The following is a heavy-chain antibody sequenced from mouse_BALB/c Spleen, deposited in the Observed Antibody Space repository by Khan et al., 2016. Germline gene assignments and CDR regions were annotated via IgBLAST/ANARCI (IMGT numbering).Heavy chain of an antibody. CDR2: ISYSGST. CDR3: ARDYYGSSFFDY. D-gene: IGHD1-1*01. Sequence: EVQLVESGPGLVKPSQSLSLTCTVTGYSLTSDYAWNWIRQFPGSKLEWMGYISYSGSTSYNPSLKSRISITRDTSKNQFFLQLTSVTTEDTATYYCARDYYGSSFFDYWGQGTLVTVSA. CDR1: GYSLTSDYA. J-gene: IGHJ3*01. V-gene: IGHV3-2*02.